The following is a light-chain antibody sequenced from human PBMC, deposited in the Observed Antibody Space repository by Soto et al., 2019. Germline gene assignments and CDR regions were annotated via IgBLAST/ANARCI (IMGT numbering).Light chain of an antibody. V-gene: IGLV2-23*01. CDR1: SNDVGSYNL. Sequence: QSVVTQPASVSGSPGQSITISCTGTSNDVGSYNLVSWYQQHPGKAPKLMIYEGSKRPSGVSHRFSGSKSGNTASLTISGLQAEDEADYFCCSYAGRSKVFGGGTKLTVL. CDR2: EGS. CDR3: CSYAGRSKV. J-gene: IGLJ3*02.